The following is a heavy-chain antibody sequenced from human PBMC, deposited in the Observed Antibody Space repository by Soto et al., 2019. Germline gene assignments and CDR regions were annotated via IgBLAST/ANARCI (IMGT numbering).Heavy chain of an antibody. CDR3: AEDLNVATSCVFDI. V-gene: IGHV3-9*01. CDR2: ISWNRGSI. CDR1: GFTFDEYS. D-gene: IGHD1-26*01. Sequence: EMQLVESGGGLVQPGRSLRLSCAASGFTFDEYSMHWVRQVPGKGLEWVSGISWNRGSIGYLDSVKGRFTISRDNANNSLYLQMNGLSVEDTALYHCAEDLNVATSCVFDIWGQGTMVTVSS. J-gene: IGHJ3*02.